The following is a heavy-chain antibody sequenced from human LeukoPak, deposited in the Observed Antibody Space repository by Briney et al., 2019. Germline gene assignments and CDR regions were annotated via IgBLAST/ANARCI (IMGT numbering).Heavy chain of an antibody. Sequence: ASVKVSCKASGYTFNGYYMHWVRQAPGQGLEWMGWINPNSGGTNYAQKFQGWVTMTRDTSISTAYTELSRLRSDDTAVYYCARAGPTVTTETNWFDPWGQGTLVTVSS. V-gene: IGHV1-2*04. CDR3: ARAGPTVTTETNWFDP. J-gene: IGHJ5*02. CDR2: INPNSGGT. CDR1: GYTFNGYY. D-gene: IGHD4-17*01.